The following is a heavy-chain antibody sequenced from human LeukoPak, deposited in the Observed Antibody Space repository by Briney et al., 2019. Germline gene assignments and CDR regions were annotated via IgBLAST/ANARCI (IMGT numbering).Heavy chain of an antibody. CDR2: ISGSGGST. J-gene: IGHJ4*02. D-gene: IGHD6-6*01. Sequence: GGSLRLSCAASGFTFSSYAMSWVRQAPGKGLEWVSAISGSGGSTYYADSVEGRFTISRDNSKNTLYLQMNSLRAEDTAVYYCAKALGIAARPHYFDYWGQGTLVTVSS. CDR3: AKALGIAARPHYFDY. CDR1: GFTFSSYA. V-gene: IGHV3-23*01.